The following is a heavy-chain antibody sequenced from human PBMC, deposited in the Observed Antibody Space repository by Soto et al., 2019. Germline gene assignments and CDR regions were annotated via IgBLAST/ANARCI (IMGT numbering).Heavy chain of an antibody. J-gene: IGHJ4*02. D-gene: IGHD2-2*01. Sequence: LRLSCTVSGFAFNNYGINWVRQAPGKGLEWVSSISKSDYTYYSDSVTGRFTISRDNAKNSVSLQMNTLRVEDTAVYYCAREDSIIIPAVSDFWGQGTLVTVSS. CDR2: ISKSDYT. CDR3: AREDSIIIPAVSDF. CDR1: GFAFNNYG. V-gene: IGHV3-21*01.